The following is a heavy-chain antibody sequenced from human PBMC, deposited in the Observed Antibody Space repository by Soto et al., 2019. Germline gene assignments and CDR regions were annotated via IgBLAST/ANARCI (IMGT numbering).Heavy chain of an antibody. V-gene: IGHV1-18*01. Sequence: ASVKVSCKASGYTFTSYGISWVRQAPGQGLEWMGWISAYNGNTNYAQKLQGRVTMTTDTSTSTAYMELRSLRSDDTAVYFCARAVSDRYYDFWSGYYVDYWGQGTLVTVSS. J-gene: IGHJ4*02. CDR1: GYTFTSYG. CDR3: ARAVSDRYYDFWSGYYVDY. CDR2: ISAYNGNT. D-gene: IGHD3-3*01.